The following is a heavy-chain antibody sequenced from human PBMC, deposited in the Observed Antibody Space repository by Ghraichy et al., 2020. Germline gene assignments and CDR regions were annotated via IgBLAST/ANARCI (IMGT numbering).Heavy chain of an antibody. CDR2: ISSSSLTI. Sequence: SCAVSGFTFDRHDMAWVRQAPGKGLEWISYISSSSLTIFYADSVKGRFTISRDNAKNSLFLQMDSLRDEDTAVYYCARDLSSPYYGMDVWGQGTTVTVSS. V-gene: IGHV3-48*02. CDR1: GFTFDRHD. J-gene: IGHJ6*02. CDR3: ARDLSSPYYGMDV.